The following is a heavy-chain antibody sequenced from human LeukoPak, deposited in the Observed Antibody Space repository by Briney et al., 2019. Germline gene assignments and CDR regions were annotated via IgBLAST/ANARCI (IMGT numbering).Heavy chain of an antibody. CDR1: GGSLSSSNW. J-gene: IGHJ5*02. D-gene: IGHD4-17*01. V-gene: IGHV4-4*02. Sequence: SGTLSLTCAVSGGSLSSSNWWSWVRPPPGKGLEWIGEIYHSGSTNYNPSLKSRVTISVDKSKNQFSLKLSSVTAADAAVYYCARGQDGDYGRLDPWGQGTLVTVSS. CDR2: IYHSGST. CDR3: ARGQDGDYGRLDP.